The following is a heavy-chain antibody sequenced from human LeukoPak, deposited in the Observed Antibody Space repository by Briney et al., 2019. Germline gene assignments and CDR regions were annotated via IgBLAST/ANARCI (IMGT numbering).Heavy chain of an antibody. D-gene: IGHD4-23*01. CDR1: GFTVSSNY. J-gene: IGHJ4*02. CDR2: IYSGGSSV. V-gene: IGHV3-66*01. CDR3: ARVRGPTVATMYFDY. Sequence: PGGSLRLSCAASGFTVSSNYMSWVRQAPGKGLEWVSIIYSGGSSVYYADSVKGRFTISRDNAKNSLYLQMNSLRDEDTAVYYCARVRGPTVATMYFDYWGQGTLVTVSS.